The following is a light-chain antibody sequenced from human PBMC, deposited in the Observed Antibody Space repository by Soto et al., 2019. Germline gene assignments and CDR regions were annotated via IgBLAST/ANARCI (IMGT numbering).Light chain of an antibody. J-gene: IGKJ1*01. CDR3: QQYNSYPRT. CDR2: VAS. CDR1: QGIRSY. V-gene: IGKV1-9*01. Sequence: DIQLTPSPSFLSASVGDRVSITCGASQGIRSYLAWYQQKPGKAPKLLISVASTLQSAVPSRFSGSGSGTEFTLTISSLQPEDFAVYYCQQYNSYPRTSGQGTKVDI.